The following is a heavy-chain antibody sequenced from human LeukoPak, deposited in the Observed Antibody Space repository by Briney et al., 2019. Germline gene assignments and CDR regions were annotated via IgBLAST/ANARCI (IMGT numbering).Heavy chain of an antibody. D-gene: IGHD4-11*01. V-gene: IGHV1-69*04. CDR3: ARLLSTVTTPLDY. CDR1: GGTFNNYA. CDR2: IIPIFGVV. J-gene: IGHJ4*02. Sequence: SVKVSCKASGGTFNNYAFNWVRQAPGQGLEWMGRIIPIFGVVINAQKFQGRVTITADNSTNTAYMELSSLRSEDTAVYYCARLLSTVTTPLDYWGQGTLVTVSS.